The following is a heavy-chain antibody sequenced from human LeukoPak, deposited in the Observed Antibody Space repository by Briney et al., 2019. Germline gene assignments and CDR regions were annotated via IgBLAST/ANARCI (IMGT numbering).Heavy chain of an antibody. V-gene: IGHV3-48*03. J-gene: IGHJ4*02. CDR2: ISSSGSTI. CDR1: GFTFSSYE. D-gene: IGHD5-18*01. Sequence: GGSLRLSCAASGFTFSSYEMNWVRQAPGKGLEWVSYISSSGSTIYYADSVKGRFTISRDNAKNSLYLQMNSLRAEDTAVYYCARVNGDTAMVPIDYWGQGTLVTVSS. CDR3: ARVNGDTAMVPIDY.